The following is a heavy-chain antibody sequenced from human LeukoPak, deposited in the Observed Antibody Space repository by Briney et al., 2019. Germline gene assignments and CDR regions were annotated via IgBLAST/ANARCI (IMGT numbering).Heavy chain of an antibody. CDR2: ISYTGST. CDR1: GGSISRYY. CDR3: ARELRRMITFGGVIGGNWFDP. Sequence: SEPLSLTCTVSGGSISRYYWSWIRQPPGKGLEWIGYISYTGSTTYNSSLKSRVTISVDTSKNQFSLKLSSVTAADTAVYYCARELRRMITFGGVIGGNWFDPWGQGTLVTVSS. V-gene: IGHV4-59*01. D-gene: IGHD3-16*02. J-gene: IGHJ5*02.